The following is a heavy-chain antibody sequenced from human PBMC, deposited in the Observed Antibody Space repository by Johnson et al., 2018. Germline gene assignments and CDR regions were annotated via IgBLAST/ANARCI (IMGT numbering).Heavy chain of an antibody. V-gene: IGHV3-23*04. CDR3: ARRPFGVYMGDVEFHYYYGMDV. CDR2: ISGSGGST. Sequence: VQLVESGGGLVQXGGSXRLXCAASGFTFSSYAMSWVRQAPGKGLEWVSAISGSGGSTYYADSGKGRFTLYRDNSKNALYLQMNRLRAWVTAVYACARRPFGVYMGDVEFHYYYGMDVWGQGTTVTVSS. D-gene: IGHD3-16*01. J-gene: IGHJ6*02. CDR1: GFTFSSYA.